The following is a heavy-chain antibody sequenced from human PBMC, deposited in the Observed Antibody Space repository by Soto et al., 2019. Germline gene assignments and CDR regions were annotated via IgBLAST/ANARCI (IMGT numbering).Heavy chain of an antibody. V-gene: IGHV1-2*04. Sequence: ASVKVSCKASGYTFTGYYMHWVRQAPGQGLEWMGWINPNSGGTNYAQKFQGWVTMTRDTSISTAYMELSRLRSDDTAVYYCGRAFLGEGTSSWSGVWYSVMAVWGQGTRVTVSS. J-gene: IGHJ6*02. CDR1: GYTFTGYY. CDR2: INPNSGGT. CDR3: GRAFLGEGTSSWSGVWYSVMAV. D-gene: IGHD6-13*01.